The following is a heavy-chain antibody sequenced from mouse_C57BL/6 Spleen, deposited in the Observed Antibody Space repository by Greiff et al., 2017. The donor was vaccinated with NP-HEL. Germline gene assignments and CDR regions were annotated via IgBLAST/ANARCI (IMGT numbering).Heavy chain of an antibody. J-gene: IGHJ1*03. Sequence: EVQLQQSGEGLVKPGGSLKLSCAASGFTFSSYAMSWVRQTPEKRLEWVAYISSGGDYIYYADTVKGRFTISRDNARNTLYLQMSSLKSEDTAMYYCTRAPYYGSSYGYFDVWGTGTTVTVSS. CDR3: TRAPYYGSSYGYFDV. CDR2: ISSGGDYI. D-gene: IGHD1-1*01. V-gene: IGHV5-9-1*02. CDR1: GFTFSSYA.